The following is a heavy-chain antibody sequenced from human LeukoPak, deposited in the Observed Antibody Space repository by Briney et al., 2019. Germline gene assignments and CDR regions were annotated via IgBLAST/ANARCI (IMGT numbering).Heavy chain of an antibody. CDR2: IYSGGTT. Sequence: GSLRLSCAASGFTVSSNYMSWVRQAPGKGLEWVSDIYSGGTTYHADSVKGRFSISRDNSKNTVYLQMNSLRAEDTAVYYCARGTLWFGNYYMDVWGKGTTVTVSS. J-gene: IGHJ6*03. D-gene: IGHD3-10*01. CDR3: ARGTLWFGNYYMDV. V-gene: IGHV3-53*01. CDR1: GFTVSSNY.